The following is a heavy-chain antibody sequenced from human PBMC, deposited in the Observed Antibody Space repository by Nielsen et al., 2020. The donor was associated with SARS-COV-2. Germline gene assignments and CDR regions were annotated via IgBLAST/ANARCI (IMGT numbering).Heavy chain of an antibody. CDR3: AKGGSGMDV. J-gene: IGHJ6*02. CDR2: ISWNSGSI. D-gene: IGHD3-16*01. V-gene: IGHV3-9*01. Sequence: GGSLRLSCAASGFTFDDYAMHWVRQAPGKGLEWVSGISWNSGSIGYADSVKGRFTISRDNAKNSLYLQMNSLRAEDTALYYCAKGGSGMDVWGQGTTVTVSS. CDR1: GFTFDDYA.